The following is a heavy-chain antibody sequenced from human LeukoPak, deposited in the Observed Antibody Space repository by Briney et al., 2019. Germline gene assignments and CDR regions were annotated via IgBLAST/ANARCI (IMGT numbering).Heavy chain of an antibody. CDR1: GFTLSNYD. D-gene: IGHD3-10*01. Sequence: GGSLRLSCVASGFTLSNYDMHWVRQVTGKGLEWVSAIGTAGDTYYPDSVKGRFTISREDAKNSLYLQMNSLRAADTAVYFCAIAAMGHPGRVDYWGQGTLVTVSS. J-gene: IGHJ4*02. CDR2: IGTAGDT. CDR3: AIAAMGHPGRVDY. V-gene: IGHV3-13*04.